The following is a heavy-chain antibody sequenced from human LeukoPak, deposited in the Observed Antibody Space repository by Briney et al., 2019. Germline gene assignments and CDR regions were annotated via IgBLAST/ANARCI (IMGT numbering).Heavy chain of an antibody. V-gene: IGHV4-61*01. Sequence: SETLSLTCTVSGGSVSSGSYYWSWIRQPPGKGLEWIGYIYYSGSTNYNPSLKSRVTISVDTSKNQFSLKLSSVTAADTAVYYCARAHGGIVATILAYWGQGTLATVSS. CDR3: ARAHGGIVATILAY. D-gene: IGHD5-12*01. J-gene: IGHJ4*02. CDR1: GGSVSSGSYY. CDR2: IYYSGST.